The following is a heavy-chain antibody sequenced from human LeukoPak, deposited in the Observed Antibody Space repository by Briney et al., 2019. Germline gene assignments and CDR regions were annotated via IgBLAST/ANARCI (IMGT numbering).Heavy chain of an antibody. CDR3: ARVRPLDGYYYYYYMDV. Sequence: PGGSLRLSCAASGFTFSSYSMNWVRQAPGKGLEWVSSISSSSSYIYYADSVKGRFTISRDNAKNSLYLQMNSLRAEDTAVYYCARVRPLDGYYYYYYMDVWGKGTTVTISS. CDR1: GFTFSSYS. V-gene: IGHV3-21*01. D-gene: IGHD3-3*02. J-gene: IGHJ6*03. CDR2: ISSSSSYI.